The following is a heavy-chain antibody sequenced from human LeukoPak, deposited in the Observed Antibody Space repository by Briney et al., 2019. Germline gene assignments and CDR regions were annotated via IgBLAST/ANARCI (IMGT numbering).Heavy chain of an antibody. J-gene: IGHJ4*02. CDR3: AKDGARSGYYPYYFDH. CDR1: RFTFDEYA. D-gene: IGHD3-22*01. Sequence: PGGSLRLSCAASRFTFDEYAMHWVRQAPGTGLEWVSLISGDGGSTDYADSVKGRLTISRDNIKNSLFLQMNSLRTEDTALYYCAKDGARSGYYPYYFDHWGQGTLVTVSS. CDR2: ISGDGGST. V-gene: IGHV3-43*02.